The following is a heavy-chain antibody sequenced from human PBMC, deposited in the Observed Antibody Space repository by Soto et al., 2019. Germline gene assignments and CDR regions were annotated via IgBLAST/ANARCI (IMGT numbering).Heavy chain of an antibody. D-gene: IGHD3-22*01. J-gene: IGHJ5*02. CDR2: ISGSGGST. CDR1: GFTFSSYA. Sequence: GGSLRLSCAASGFTFSSYAMSWVRQAPGKGLEWVSAISGSGGSTYYADSVKGRFTISRDNSKNTLYLQMNSLRAEDTAVYYCAKNEVLAYYYDSSGYWVWFDPWGHGTLVTVSS. V-gene: IGHV3-23*01. CDR3: AKNEVLAYYYDSSGYWVWFDP.